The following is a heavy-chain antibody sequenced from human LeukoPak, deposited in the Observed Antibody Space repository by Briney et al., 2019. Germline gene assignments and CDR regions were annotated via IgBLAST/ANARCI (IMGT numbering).Heavy chain of an antibody. J-gene: IGHJ4*02. CDR1: GFTFSSYS. CDR3: VKVAKYYYGSETYYFFEH. V-gene: IGHV3-21*01. D-gene: IGHD3-10*01. CDR2: ISSSSGYI. Sequence: KSGGTLRLSCAASGFTFSSYSMNWVRQAPGKGLEWVSSISSSSGYIYYADSVKGRFTISRDNAKNSLYLQMNSLRVEDTAIYYCVKVAKYYYGSETYYFFEHWGQGTPVTASS.